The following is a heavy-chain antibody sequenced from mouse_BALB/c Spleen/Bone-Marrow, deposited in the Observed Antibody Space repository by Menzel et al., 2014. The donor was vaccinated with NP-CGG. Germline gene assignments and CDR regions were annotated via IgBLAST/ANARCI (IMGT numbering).Heavy chain of an antibody. CDR1: GYSITSDYA. CDR2: ISYSGST. D-gene: IGHD4-1*01. Sequence: VQLKESGPGLVKPSQSLSLTCTVTGYSITSDYAWNWIRPFPGNKLEWMGYISYSGSTSYNPSLKSRISITRDTSKNQFFLQLNSVTTEDTATYYCAKTGTRYYFDYWGQGTTLTVSS. J-gene: IGHJ2*01. V-gene: IGHV3-2*02. CDR3: AKTGTRYYFDY.